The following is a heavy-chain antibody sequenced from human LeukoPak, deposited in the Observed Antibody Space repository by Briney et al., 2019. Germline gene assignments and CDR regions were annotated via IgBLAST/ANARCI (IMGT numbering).Heavy chain of an antibody. CDR1: GFTFNSYV. J-gene: IGHJ4*02. V-gene: IGHV3-23*01. CDR2: INGGGGNT. Sequence: GGSLRLSCAASGFTFNSYVMSWVRQAPGKGLEWVSSINGGGGNTYYADSVKGRFTISRDNSKNMLYLQMNSLRADDTAVYYCAKTVVVITFRFDDWGQGALVTVSS. CDR3: AKTVVVITFRFDD. D-gene: IGHD2-21*01.